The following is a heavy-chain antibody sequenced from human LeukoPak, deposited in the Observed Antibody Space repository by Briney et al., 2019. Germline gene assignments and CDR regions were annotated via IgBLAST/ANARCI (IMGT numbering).Heavy chain of an antibody. CDR1: GFTFDDYA. CDR3: AKGPGSSGWYYFDY. Sequence: GGSLRLSCAASGFTFDDYAMHWVRQAPGKGLEWVSGISWNSGSIGYADSVKGRFTISRDNAKNSLYLQMNSLRAEDTALYYCAKGPGSSGWYYFDYWGQGTLVTVSS. V-gene: IGHV3-9*01. D-gene: IGHD6-19*01. J-gene: IGHJ4*02. CDR2: ISWNSGSI.